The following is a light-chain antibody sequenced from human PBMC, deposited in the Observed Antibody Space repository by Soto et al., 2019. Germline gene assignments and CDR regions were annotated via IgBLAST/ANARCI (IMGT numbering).Light chain of an antibody. Sequence: EIVMTQSPGTLSVSPGERATLSCRASQSVSVNLAWYQQKPGQAPRLLIYGVSTRATGIPARFSGSESGTEFTLTISSLQSEDFAVYYCQTYDSWPLFGQGTRLEIK. CDR3: QTYDSWPL. V-gene: IGKV3-15*01. J-gene: IGKJ5*01. CDR2: GVS. CDR1: QSVSVN.